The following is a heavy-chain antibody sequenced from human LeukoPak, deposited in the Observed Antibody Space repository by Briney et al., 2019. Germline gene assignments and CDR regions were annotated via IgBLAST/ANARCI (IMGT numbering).Heavy chain of an antibody. CDR2: IKQDGSEK. V-gene: IGHV3-7*01. J-gene: IGHJ2*01. CDR1: GFTFSSYW. D-gene: IGHD3-22*01. CDR3: ARLDSRATSIYFDL. Sequence: GGSLRLSCAASGFTFSSYWMSWVRQAPGKGLEWVANIKQDGSEKYYVDSVKGRFTISRDNAKKSLYLQMNSLRAEDMAVYYCARLDSRATSIYFDLWGRGTLVTVSS.